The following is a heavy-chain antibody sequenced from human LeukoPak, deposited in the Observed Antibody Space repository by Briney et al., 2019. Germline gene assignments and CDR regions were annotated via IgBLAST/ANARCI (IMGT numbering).Heavy chain of an antibody. J-gene: IGHJ3*02. D-gene: IGHD1-26*01. CDR3: ARDPGDLGATAHDAFDI. Sequence: GGSLRLSCAASGFTFSSYAMHWVRQAPGKGLEWVANIKQDGSEKYYVDSVKGRFTISRDNAKNSLYLQMNSLRAEDTAVYYCARDPGDLGATAHDAFDIWGQGTMVTVSS. V-gene: IGHV3-7*01. CDR1: GFTFSSYA. CDR2: IKQDGSEK.